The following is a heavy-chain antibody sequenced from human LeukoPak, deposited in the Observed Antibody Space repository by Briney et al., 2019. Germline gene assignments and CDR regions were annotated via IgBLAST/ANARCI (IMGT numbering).Heavy chain of an antibody. D-gene: IGHD4-17*01. CDR1: GYSISSGYY. V-gene: IGHV4-38-2*02. CDR3: ARDKGDYGDYYWFDP. J-gene: IGHJ5*02. Sequence: TASETLSLTCTVSGYSISSGYYWGWIRQPPGKGLEWIGSIYHSGSTYYNPSLKSRVTISVDTSKNQFSLKLSSVTAADTAVYYCARDKGDYGDYYWFDPWGQGTLVTVSS. CDR2: IYHSGST.